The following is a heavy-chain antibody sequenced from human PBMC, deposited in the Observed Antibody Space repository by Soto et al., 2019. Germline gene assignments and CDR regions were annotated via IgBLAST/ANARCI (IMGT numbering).Heavy chain of an antibody. CDR1: GFHFDRYP. CDR2: ISGTSGHT. Sequence: EAQLLESGGGLVQPAGSLRLSCAASGFHFDRYPMSWVRQAPGKGLEWVSSISGTSGHTYYADSVRGRFTISRENSKNTLFLQMSSLRAEDTAVYYCAKDPPISWSTNGVCPRDDMDVWGQGTTVTVSS. V-gene: IGHV3-23*01. CDR3: AKDPPISWSTNGVCPRDDMDV. D-gene: IGHD2-8*01. J-gene: IGHJ6*02.